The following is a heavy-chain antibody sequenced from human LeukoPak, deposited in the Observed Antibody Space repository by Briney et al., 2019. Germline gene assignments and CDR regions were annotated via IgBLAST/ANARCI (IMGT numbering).Heavy chain of an antibody. V-gene: IGHV3-48*04. CDR2: ISSSGSTI. J-gene: IGHJ5*02. CDR3: ARDRETGWFDP. D-gene: IGHD1-14*01. Sequence: PGGSLRLSCAASGFTFSSYSMNWVRQAPGKGLEWVSYISSSGSTIYYADSVKGRFTISRDNAKNSLYLQMNSLRAEDTAVYYCARDRETGWFDPWGQGTLVTVSS. CDR1: GFTFSSYS.